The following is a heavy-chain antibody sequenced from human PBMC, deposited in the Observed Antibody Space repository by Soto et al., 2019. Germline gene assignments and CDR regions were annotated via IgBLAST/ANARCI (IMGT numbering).Heavy chain of an antibody. CDR1: GFTCSSYS. Sequence: GGSLRLSCAASGFTCSSYSMNWVRQAPGKGLEWVSSISSSSSYIYYADSVKGRFTISRDNAKNSLYLQMNSLRAEDTAVYYCARWSMVRGVPRYYYYYMDVWGKGTTVTVSS. CDR3: ARWSMVRGVPRYYYYYMDV. J-gene: IGHJ6*03. CDR2: ISSSSSYI. D-gene: IGHD3-10*01. V-gene: IGHV3-21*01.